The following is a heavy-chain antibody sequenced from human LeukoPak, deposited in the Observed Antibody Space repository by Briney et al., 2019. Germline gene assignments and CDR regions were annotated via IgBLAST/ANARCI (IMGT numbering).Heavy chain of an antibody. D-gene: IGHD6-13*01. CDR2: IKEDGSEK. CDR1: GFTFSSYW. J-gene: IGHJ4*02. CDR3: ASLKRGIAAAGYFDY. V-gene: IGHV3-7*01. Sequence: PGGSLRLSCAASGFTFSSYWMSWVRQAPGKGLEWVADIKEDGSEKYYVDSVKGRFTISRDNAKNSLYLQMNSLRVEDTAVYYCASLKRGIAAAGYFDYWGQGTLVTVSS.